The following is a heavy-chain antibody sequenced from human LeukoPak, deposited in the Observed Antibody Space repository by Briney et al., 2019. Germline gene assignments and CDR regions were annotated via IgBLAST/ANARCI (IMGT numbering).Heavy chain of an antibody. Sequence: GGSLRLPCAASGFTFSNAWMSWVRQAPGKGLEWVGRIKSTTDGGTTDYAAPVKGRFSISRDDSRNTVFLQMNSLKTEDTAVYYCTTFHSSGWYYFDYWGQGTLVTVSS. D-gene: IGHD6-19*01. CDR3: TTFHSSGWYYFDY. CDR1: GFTFSNAW. J-gene: IGHJ4*02. V-gene: IGHV3-15*01. CDR2: IKSTTDGGTT.